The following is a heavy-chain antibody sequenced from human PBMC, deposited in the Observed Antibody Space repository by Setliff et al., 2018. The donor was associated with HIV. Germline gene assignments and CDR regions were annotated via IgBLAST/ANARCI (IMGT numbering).Heavy chain of an antibody. CDR3: AIDSDYYDSSGRHIRLFDY. J-gene: IGHJ4*02. Sequence: PSETLSLTCAVSGGSISSYYWSWIRQPPGKGLEWIGYIYYSGSTNYNPSLKSRVTISVDTSKNQFSLKLSSVTATDTAVYYCAIDSDYYDSSGRHIRLFDYWGQGTLVTVSS. D-gene: IGHD3-22*01. CDR1: GGSISSYY. V-gene: IGHV4-59*01. CDR2: IYYSGST.